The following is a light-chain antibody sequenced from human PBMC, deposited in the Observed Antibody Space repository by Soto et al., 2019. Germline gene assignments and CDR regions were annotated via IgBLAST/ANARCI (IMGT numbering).Light chain of an antibody. Sequence: DIQMTQSPSALSASVGDRVTISCRASQRISNYVNWYQHKPGKAPELLIYAASSLQSGVPSRFSGSGAGTDVTLTISSLQPEDVATDYCQQSYSTPPVTFGGGTKVEIK. J-gene: IGKJ4*01. V-gene: IGKV1-39*01. CDR3: QQSYSTPPVT. CDR2: AAS. CDR1: QRISNY.